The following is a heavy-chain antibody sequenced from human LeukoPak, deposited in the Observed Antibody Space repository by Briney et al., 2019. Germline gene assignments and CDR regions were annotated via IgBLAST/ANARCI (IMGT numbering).Heavy chain of an antibody. V-gene: IGHV4-34*01. CDR3: ARGVSSGSYYYSPLLDY. CDR2: INHSGST. CDR1: GGSFSGYY. D-gene: IGHD1-26*01. J-gene: IGHJ4*02. Sequence: PSETLSLTCAVYGGSFSGYYWSWIRQPPGKGLEWIGEINHSGSTNYNPSLKSRVTISVDTSKNQFSLKLSSVTAADTAVYYCARGVSSGSYYYSPLLDYWGQGTLVTVSS.